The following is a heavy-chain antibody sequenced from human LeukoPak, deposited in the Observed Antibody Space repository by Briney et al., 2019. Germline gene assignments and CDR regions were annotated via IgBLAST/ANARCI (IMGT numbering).Heavy chain of an antibody. CDR3: ARVDTAMVTFDY. CDR1: GGTFSSYA. CDR2: IIPIFGTA. Sequence: ASVNVSCKASGGTFSSYAISWVRQAPGQGLEWMGGIIPIFGTANYAQKFQGRVTITTDESTSTAYMELSSLRSEDTAVYYCARVDTAMVTFDYWGQGTLVTVSS. V-gene: IGHV1-69*05. D-gene: IGHD5-18*01. J-gene: IGHJ4*02.